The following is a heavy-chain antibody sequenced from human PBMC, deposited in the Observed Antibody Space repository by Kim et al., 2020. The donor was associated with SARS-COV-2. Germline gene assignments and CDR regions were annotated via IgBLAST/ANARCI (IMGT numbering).Heavy chain of an antibody. Sequence: SETLSLTCTVSGGSISSYYWSWIRQPPGKGLEWIGYIYYSGSTNYNPSLKSRVTISVDTSKNQFSLKLSSVTAADTAVYYCARRWSTGLDAFDIWGQGTMVTVSS. V-gene: IGHV4-59*01. CDR1: GGSISSYY. CDR2: IYYSGST. J-gene: IGHJ3*02. CDR3: ARRWSTGLDAFDI. D-gene: IGHD1-1*01.